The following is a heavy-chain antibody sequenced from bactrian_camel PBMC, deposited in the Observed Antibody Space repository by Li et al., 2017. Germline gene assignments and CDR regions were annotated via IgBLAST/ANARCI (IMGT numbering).Heavy chain of an antibody. V-gene: IGHV3S55*01. CDR2: IGSNGSL. Sequence: HVQLVESGGGSVQAGGSLRLSCAYSGYSDSVYCMGWFRQTPGNERERVATIGSNGSLRYADFAKGRFTISQDKSENTLALQMNSLKPEDTAMYYCAVHFGRTYCLVSSAWYDHSGQGTQVTVS. CDR1: GYSDSVYC. J-gene: IGHJ4*01. D-gene: IGHD1*01. CDR3: AVHFGRTYCLVSSAWYDH.